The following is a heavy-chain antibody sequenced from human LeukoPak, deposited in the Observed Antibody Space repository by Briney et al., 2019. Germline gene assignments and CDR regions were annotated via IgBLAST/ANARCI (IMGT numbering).Heavy chain of an antibody. V-gene: IGHV4-34*01. CDR3: ARGDIIAVDY. CDR2: INHSGST. CDR1: GGSFSDYY. D-gene: IGHD6-19*01. J-gene: IGHJ4*02. Sequence: PSETLSLTCGVYGGSFSDYYWSWIRQPPGKGLEWIGEINHSGSTNYNPSLKSRVTISVDTSKNQFSLKLTSVTAADTAVYYCARGDIIAVDYWGQGTLVTVSS.